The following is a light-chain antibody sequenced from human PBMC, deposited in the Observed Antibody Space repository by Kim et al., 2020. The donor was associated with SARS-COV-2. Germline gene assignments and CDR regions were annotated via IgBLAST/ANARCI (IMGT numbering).Light chain of an antibody. J-gene: IGKJ2*02. CDR2: AAS. CDR3: QQSYNLPRT. V-gene: IGKV1-39*01. Sequence: DIQMTQSPSSLSASVRDRVIITCRASQSINTHLNWFQHKPGKAPQLLIYAASTLQSGVPSRFSGGGSGTDFTLTISSLQPEDFATYYCQQSYNLPRTFGQGTKLEI. CDR1: QSINTH.